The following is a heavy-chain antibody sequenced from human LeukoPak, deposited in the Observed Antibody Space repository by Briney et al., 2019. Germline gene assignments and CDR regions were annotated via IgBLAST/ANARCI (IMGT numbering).Heavy chain of an antibody. Sequence: GGSLRLSCAASGFTFSDYAMHWVRQAPGKGLEYVSAISTDGGGTYYVNSVKGRFTISRDNSKNTLYLQMNSLRAEDTAVYYCASARGSNYGSLGDWGQGTLVTVSS. CDR1: GFTFSDYA. D-gene: IGHD5-18*01. CDR3: ASARGSNYGSLGD. V-gene: IGHV3-64*01. CDR2: ISTDGGGT. J-gene: IGHJ4*02.